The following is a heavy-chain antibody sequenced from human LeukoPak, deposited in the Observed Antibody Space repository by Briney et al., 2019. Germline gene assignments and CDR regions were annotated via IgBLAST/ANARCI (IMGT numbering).Heavy chain of an antibody. CDR3: ARGRPTTSIAAAGVNWFDP. CDR1: GGTLRSYT. D-gene: IGHD6-13*01. V-gene: IGHV1-69*06. J-gene: IGHJ5*02. CDR2: IIPIFGTA. Sequence: VKVSCKASGGTLRSYTISWVRQAPGQGLEWMGGIIPIFGTANYAQKFQGRVTITADKSTSTAYMELSSLRSEDTAVYYCARGRPTTSIAAAGVNWFDPWGQGTLVTVSS.